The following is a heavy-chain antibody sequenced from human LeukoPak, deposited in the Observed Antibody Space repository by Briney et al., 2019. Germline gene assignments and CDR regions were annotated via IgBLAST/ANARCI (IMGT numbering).Heavy chain of an antibody. Sequence: GGSLRLSCAASGFTFSSYSMNWVRQAPGKGLEWVSSISSSSSYIYYADSVKGRFTISRDNAKNSLYLQMNSLRAEDTAVYYCAREVVTADWAHGYEGEAGYWGQGTLVTVSS. D-gene: IGHD2-21*02. V-gene: IGHV3-21*01. CDR1: GFTFSSYS. J-gene: IGHJ4*02. CDR3: AREVVTADWAHGYEGEAGY. CDR2: ISSSSSYI.